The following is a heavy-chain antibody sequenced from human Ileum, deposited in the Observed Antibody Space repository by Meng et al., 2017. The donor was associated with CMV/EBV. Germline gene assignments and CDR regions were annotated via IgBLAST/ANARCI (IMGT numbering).Heavy chain of an antibody. V-gene: IGHV4-39*07. CDR3: AADISTAWFYY. D-gene: IGHD2-2*01. J-gene: IGHJ4*02. CDR1: GDSISSGRHF. Sequence: QVRLHASGPGLVKPSETLSLTCTVSGDSISSGRHFWGWIRQAPGKGLEWIATIHYTETTHYNPSLKSRITISVDTSKNQISLKVNSVTAADTAMYYCAADISTAWFYYWGQGTLVTVSS. CDR2: IHYTETT.